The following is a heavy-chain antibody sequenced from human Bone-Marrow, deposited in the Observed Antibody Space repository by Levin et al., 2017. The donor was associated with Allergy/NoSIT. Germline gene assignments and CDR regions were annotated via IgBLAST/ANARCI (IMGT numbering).Heavy chain of an antibody. Sequence: SETLSLTCIVSGGSISSYYWSWIRQPPGKGLEWIGYISYSGSTKYNPSLKGRVTISVDTPKNKFSLKVTSVTAADTAVYYCARSVGAGSYFDYWGQGTLVIVSS. D-gene: IGHD3-10*01. CDR3: ARSVGAGSYFDY. CDR1: GGSISSYY. J-gene: IGHJ4*02. V-gene: IGHV4-59*01. CDR2: ISYSGST.